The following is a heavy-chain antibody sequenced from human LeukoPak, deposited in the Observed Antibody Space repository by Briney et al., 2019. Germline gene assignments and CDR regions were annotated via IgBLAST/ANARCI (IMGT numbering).Heavy chain of an antibody. CDR2: IYHCGST. Sequence: SETLSLTCAVSGGSISSGGYSWSWIRQPPGKGLEWIGYIYHCGSTYYNPSLKSRVTISVDRSKNQFSLKLSSVTAADTAVYYCARARSAFDIWGQGTMVTVSS. V-gene: IGHV4-30-2*01. CDR1: GGSISSGGYS. CDR3: ARARSAFDI. J-gene: IGHJ3*02.